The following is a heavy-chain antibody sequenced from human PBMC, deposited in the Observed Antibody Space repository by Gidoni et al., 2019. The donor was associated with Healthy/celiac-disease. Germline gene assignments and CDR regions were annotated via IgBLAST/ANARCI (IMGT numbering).Heavy chain of an antibody. D-gene: IGHD2-2*01. CDR3: AGGIVVVPAATTYMDY. CDR2: IYHSGST. J-gene: IGHJ4*02. V-gene: IGHV4-38-2*02. CDR1: GYSLSSVYY. Sequence: QVQLQESGPGLVKPSETLSLTCTVAGYSLSSVYYRGWIRQPPGQGLEWIGSIYHSGSTYYNPSLKSRVTISVDTSKNQFALKLSSVTAADTAVYYCAGGIVVVPAATTYMDYWGQGTLVTVSS.